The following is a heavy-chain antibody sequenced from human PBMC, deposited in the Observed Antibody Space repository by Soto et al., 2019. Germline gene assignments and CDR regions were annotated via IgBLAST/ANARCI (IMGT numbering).Heavy chain of an antibody. J-gene: IGHJ6*02. CDR1: GFSFSNAW. CDR2: IKSKTNGGTT. V-gene: IGHV3-15*07. Sequence: EVQLVASGGGLVKPGGSLRLSCAASGFSFSNAWMNWVRQAPGKGLEWVGRIKSKTNGGTTDYAAPVKGRFTISRDDSKNTLYLQMSSLKTEDTAVYYCTTARGYYGLDVWGQGTTVPVSS. CDR3: TTARGYYGLDV.